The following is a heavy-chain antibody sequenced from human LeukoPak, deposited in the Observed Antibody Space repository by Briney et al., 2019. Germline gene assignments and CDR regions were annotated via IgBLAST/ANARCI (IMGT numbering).Heavy chain of an antibody. CDR2: ISSSSSYI. V-gene: IGHV3-21*01. J-gene: IGHJ6*03. CDR3: ARGAYCSSTSCYYYYYYMDV. CDR1: GFTFSSYS. Sequence: AGGSLRLSCAASGFTFSSYSMNWVRRAPGKGLEWVSSISSSSSYIYYADSVKGRFTISRDNAKNSLYLQMNSLRAEDTAVYYCARGAYCSSTSCYYYYYYMDVWGKGTTVTVSS. D-gene: IGHD2-2*01.